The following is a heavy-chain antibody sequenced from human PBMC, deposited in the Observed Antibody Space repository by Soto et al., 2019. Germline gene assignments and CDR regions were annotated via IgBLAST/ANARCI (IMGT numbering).Heavy chain of an antibody. CDR2: ISPMSNYT. D-gene: IGHD2-2*01. CDR3: VRADIQHFDH. CDR1: GFTFSNYY. J-gene: IGHJ4*02. Sequence: ASVKVSCKASGFTFSNYYIHWVRQAPNRGLEWMGMISPMSNYTRYTQPFQGRVTMTRDTSTSTAFLELTKLTSEDTAVFYCVRADIQHFDHWGQGTLVTDSS. V-gene: IGHV1-46*01.